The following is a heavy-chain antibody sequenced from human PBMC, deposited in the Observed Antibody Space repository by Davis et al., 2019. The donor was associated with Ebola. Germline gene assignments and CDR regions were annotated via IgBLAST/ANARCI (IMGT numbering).Heavy chain of an antibody. D-gene: IGHD2-2*01. CDR2: ISYDGSNK. CDR3: AKDRVPAADAFDI. J-gene: IGHJ3*02. CDR1: GFTFSSYG. Sequence: GESLKISCAASGFTFSSYGMHWVRQAPGKGLEWVAVISYDGSNKYYADSVKGRFTISRDNSKNTLYLQMNSLRAEDTAVYYCAKDRVPAADAFDIWGQGTMVTASS. V-gene: IGHV3-30*18.